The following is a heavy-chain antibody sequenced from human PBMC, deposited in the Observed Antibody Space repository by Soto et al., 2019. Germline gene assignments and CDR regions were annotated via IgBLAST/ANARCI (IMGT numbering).Heavy chain of an antibody. D-gene: IGHD3-10*01. V-gene: IGHV3-30-3*01. CDR1: GFTFSSYA. Sequence: LRLSCAASGFTFSSYAMHWVRQAPGKGLEWVAVISYDGSNKYYADSVKGRFTISRDNSKNTLYLQMNSLRAEDTAVYYCARDAKYYYGSGSYYHYWGQGTLVTVSS. CDR3: ARDAKYYYGSGSYYHY. CDR2: ISYDGSNK. J-gene: IGHJ4*02.